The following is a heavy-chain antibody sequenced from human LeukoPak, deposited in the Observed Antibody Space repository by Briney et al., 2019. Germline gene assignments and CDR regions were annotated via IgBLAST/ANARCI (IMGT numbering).Heavy chain of an antibody. CDR3: AKDPIDYYDSSGFDY. V-gene: IGHV3-48*01. J-gene: IGHJ4*02. CDR1: GFTFNSYS. CDR2: ISSSSSTI. D-gene: IGHD3-22*01. Sequence: GGSLRLSCAASGFTFNSYSMNWVRQAPGKGLEWVSYISSSSSTIYYADSVKGRFTISRDNAKNSLYLQMNSLRAEDTAVYYCAKDPIDYYDSSGFDYWGQGTLVTVSS.